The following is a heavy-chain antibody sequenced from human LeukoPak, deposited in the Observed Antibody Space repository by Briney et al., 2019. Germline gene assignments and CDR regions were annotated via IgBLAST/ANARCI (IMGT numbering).Heavy chain of an antibody. CDR2: ISSSSSYI. D-gene: IGHD2-21*02. Sequence: GESLKISCAASGFTFSSYSMNWVRQAPGKGLEWVSSISSSSSYIYYADSVKGRFTISRDNAKNSLYLQMDSLRDEDTAVYYCARDRYCGGDCSDAFDIWGRGTTVTVSS. CDR1: GFTFSSYS. J-gene: IGHJ3*02. CDR3: ARDRYCGGDCSDAFDI. V-gene: IGHV3-21*01.